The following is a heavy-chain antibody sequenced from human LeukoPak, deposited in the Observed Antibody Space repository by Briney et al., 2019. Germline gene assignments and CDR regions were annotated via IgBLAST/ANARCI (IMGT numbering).Heavy chain of an antibody. Sequence: GGSLRLSCAASGFTFSSYAMSWVRQAPGKGLEWVSAISGSGGSTYYADSVRGRFTISRDNSKNTLYLQMNSLRAEDTAVYYCAKDSAIAAAGTYDYWGQGTLVTVSS. J-gene: IGHJ4*02. D-gene: IGHD6-13*01. V-gene: IGHV3-23*01. CDR1: GFTFSSYA. CDR3: AKDSAIAAAGTYDY. CDR2: ISGSGGST.